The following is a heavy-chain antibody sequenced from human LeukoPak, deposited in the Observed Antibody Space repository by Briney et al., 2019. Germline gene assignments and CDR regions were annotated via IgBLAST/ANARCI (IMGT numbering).Heavy chain of an antibody. CDR2: ISSSSTYI. CDR1: GFTFSSYN. D-gene: IGHD4-17*01. CDR3: APTTARRRYMDV. J-gene: IGHJ6*03. V-gene: IGHV3-21*01. Sequence: GGSLRLSCAASGFTFSSYNMNWVRQAPGKGLEWVSSISSSSTYIYYADSVKGRFTISRDNAKNSLYLQMNSLRAEDTAVYYCAPTTARRRYMDVWGKGTTVTISS.